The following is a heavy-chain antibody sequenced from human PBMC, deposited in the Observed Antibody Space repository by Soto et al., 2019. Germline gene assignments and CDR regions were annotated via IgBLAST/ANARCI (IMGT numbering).Heavy chain of an antibody. V-gene: IGHV3-21*01. CDR2: ISNSSRYI. Sequence: EVQLVESGGGLVKPGGSLRLFCAASGFTFSSYSMNWVRQAPGKGLEWVSSISNSSRYISYADSVKGRFTISRDNAKNSLYLQMNSLRAEXXXXXXXARXTSDSWYYFDYWGQGTLVTVSS. D-gene: IGHD4-4*01. J-gene: IGHJ4*02. CDR1: GFTFSSYS. CDR3: ARXTSDSWYYFDY.